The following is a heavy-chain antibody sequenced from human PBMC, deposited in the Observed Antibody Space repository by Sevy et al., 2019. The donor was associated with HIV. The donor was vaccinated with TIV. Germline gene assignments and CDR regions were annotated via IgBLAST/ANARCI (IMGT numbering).Heavy chain of an antibody. J-gene: IGHJ2*01. CDR1: GFTFSDHY. CDR3: TRVGSLWYFDL. Sequence: GGSLRLSCAASGFTFSDHYMDWVRQAPGKGLEWVGRVRKKVNSYTTEYAASVKDRFTISRDDSQNSLYLQMNSLKTGGPAVFYFTRVGSLWYFDLWGRGTLVTVSS. D-gene: IGHD3-10*01. CDR2: VRKKVNSYTT. V-gene: IGHV3-72*01.